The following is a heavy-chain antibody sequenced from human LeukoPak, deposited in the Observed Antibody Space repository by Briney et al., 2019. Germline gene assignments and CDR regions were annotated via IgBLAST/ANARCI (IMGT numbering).Heavy chain of an antibody. D-gene: IGHD3-9*01. Sequence: SETLSLTCAVYGGSFSGYYWSWIRQPPGKGLEWIGEINHSGSTSYNPSLKSRVTISVDTSKNQFSLKLSSVTAADTAVYYCARWVRYFDWLPYDAFDIWGQGTMVTVSS. CDR1: GGSFSGYY. CDR3: ARWVRYFDWLPYDAFDI. J-gene: IGHJ3*02. CDR2: INHSGST. V-gene: IGHV4-34*01.